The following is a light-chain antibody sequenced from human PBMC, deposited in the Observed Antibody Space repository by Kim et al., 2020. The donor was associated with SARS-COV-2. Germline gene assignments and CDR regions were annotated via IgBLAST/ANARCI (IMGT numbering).Light chain of an antibody. Sequence: SVPISCTGTSSDVGGYNYVSWYQQHPGKAPKLVIFDVSKRPSGVPDRFSGSKSGNTASLTISGLQAEDEADYYCCSYAGSYTLVVFGGGTQLTVL. CDR2: DVS. V-gene: IGLV2-11*01. J-gene: IGLJ2*01. CDR3: CSYAGSYTLVV. CDR1: SSDVGGYNY.